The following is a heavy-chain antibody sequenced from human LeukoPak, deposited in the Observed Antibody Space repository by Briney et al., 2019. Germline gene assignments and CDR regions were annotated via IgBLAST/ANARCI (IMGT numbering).Heavy chain of an antibody. J-gene: IGHJ6*03. CDR1: GGSFSGYY. V-gene: IGHV4-34*01. CDR2: INHSGST. CDR3: ARSSYDYVWGSYRYNGPPNYYYYYMDV. D-gene: IGHD3-16*02. Sequence: SETLSLTCAVHGGSFSGYYWSWIRQPPGKGLEWIGEINHSGSTNYNPSLKSRVTISVDTSKNQFSLKLSSVTAADTAVYYCARSSYDYVWGSYRYNGPPNYYYYYMDVWGKGTTVTVSS.